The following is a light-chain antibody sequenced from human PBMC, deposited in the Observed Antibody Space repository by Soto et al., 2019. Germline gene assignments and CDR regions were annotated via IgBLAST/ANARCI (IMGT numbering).Light chain of an antibody. Sequence: DIQMTQSPSTLSASVGDRVTITCRPSRTVSSWLAWYQQKPGKAPRLLIYKTSDVASGVPSRFSARGSGAEFTLTIDSLQPDDFATYYCQQLGTFGQGNRV. CDR2: KTS. J-gene: IGKJ1*01. CDR3: QQLGT. CDR1: RTVSSW. V-gene: IGKV1-5*03.